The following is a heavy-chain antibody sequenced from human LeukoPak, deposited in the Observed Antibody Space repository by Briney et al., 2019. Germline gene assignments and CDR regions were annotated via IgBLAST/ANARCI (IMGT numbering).Heavy chain of an antibody. Sequence: SGTLSLTCGVSGGSISSSDWWSWVRQPPGKGLEWIGEIYHSGPTNYNPSLKSRVTISVDTSKNQFSLKLSSVTAADTAVYYCARGRTGYYDSSGYLSRNPRYYFDYWGQGTLVTVSS. CDR2: IYHSGPT. V-gene: IGHV4-4*02. J-gene: IGHJ4*02. CDR1: GGSISSSDW. D-gene: IGHD3-22*01. CDR3: ARGRTGYYDSSGYLSRNPRYYFDY.